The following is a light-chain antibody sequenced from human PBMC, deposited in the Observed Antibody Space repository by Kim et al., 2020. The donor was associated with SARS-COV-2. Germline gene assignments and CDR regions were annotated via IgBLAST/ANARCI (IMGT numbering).Light chain of an antibody. J-gene: IGKJ5*01. Sequence: DIVMTQSPDSLAVSLGERATINCKSSQSVLYKSNSKNYLAWYQQKAGQPPKLLIHWASTRESGVPDRFSGSGSETDFALTISGLQAEDVAIYYCQQYYTTPITFGQGARLEIK. CDR3: QQYYTTPIT. CDR2: WAS. V-gene: IGKV4-1*01. CDR1: QSVLYKSNSKNY.